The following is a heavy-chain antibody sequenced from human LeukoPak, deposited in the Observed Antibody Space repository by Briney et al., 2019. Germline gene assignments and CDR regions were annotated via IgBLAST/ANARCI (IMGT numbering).Heavy chain of an antibody. CDR3: ATLIVGANFDY. CDR2: ISGSGGST. Sequence: GGSLGLSCAASGFTFSSYAMSWVRQAPGKGLEWVSAISGSGGSTYYADSVKGRFTISRDNSKNTLYQQMNSLRAEDTAVYYCATLIVGANFDYWGQGTLVTVSS. D-gene: IGHD1-26*01. CDR1: GFTFSSYA. J-gene: IGHJ4*02. V-gene: IGHV3-23*01.